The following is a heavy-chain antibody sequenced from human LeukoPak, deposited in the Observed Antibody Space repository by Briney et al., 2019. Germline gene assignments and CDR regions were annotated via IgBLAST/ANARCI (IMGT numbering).Heavy chain of an antibody. CDR1: GGSFSGYY. J-gene: IGHJ6*02. V-gene: IGHV4-34*01. CDR2: INHSGST. CDR3: ARGCYYYYGMDV. Sequence: PSETLSLTCAVYGGSFSGYYWSWIRQPPGEGLEWIGEINHSGSTNYNPSLKSRVTISVDTSKNQFSLKLSSVTAADTAVYYCARGCYYYYGMDVWGQGTTVTVSS.